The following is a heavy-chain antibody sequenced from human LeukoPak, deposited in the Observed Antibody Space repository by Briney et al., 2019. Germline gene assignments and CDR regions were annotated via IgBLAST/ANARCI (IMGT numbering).Heavy chain of an antibody. Sequence: GGCLRLSCAASGFTFRNIWMTWVRQAPGKGLEWVGRIRSNSDGGTADYAAPVKGRFTISRHDSKPTLYLQSNSLKAEATAVYYSTPATSVTTSWSWSRGTLVTVSS. CDR3: TPATSVTTSWS. CDR2: IRSNSDGGTA. J-gene: IGHJ4*01. CDR1: GFTFRNIW. D-gene: IGHD5-24*01. V-gene: IGHV3-15*01.